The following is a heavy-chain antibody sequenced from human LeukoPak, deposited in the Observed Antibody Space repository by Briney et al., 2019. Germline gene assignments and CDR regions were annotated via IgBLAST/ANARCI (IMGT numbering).Heavy chain of an antibody. CDR2: INSDGSST. Sequence: GGSLRLSCAASGFTFSSYWMHWVRQAPGKGLVWVSRINSDGSSTSYADSVKGRFTISRDNAKNTLYLQMNSLRAEDTAVYYCASFPPYYYGSGSYYYYMDVWGKGTTVTVSS. D-gene: IGHD3-10*01. V-gene: IGHV3-74*01. CDR3: ASFPPYYYGSGSYYYYMDV. CDR1: GFTFSSYW. J-gene: IGHJ6*03.